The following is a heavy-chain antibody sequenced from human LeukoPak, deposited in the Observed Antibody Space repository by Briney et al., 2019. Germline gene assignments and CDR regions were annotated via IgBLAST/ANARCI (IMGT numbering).Heavy chain of an antibody. Sequence: SETLSLTCAVYGGSFSGYYWSWIRQPPGKGLEWIGEINHSGSTNYNPSLKSRVTISVDTSKYQFSLKLSSVTAADTAVYYCASMDCSSTSCYTSDGNWFDPWGQGTLVTVSS. D-gene: IGHD2-2*02. V-gene: IGHV4-34*01. CDR2: INHSGST. CDR3: ASMDCSSTSCYTSDGNWFDP. CDR1: GGSFSGYY. J-gene: IGHJ5*02.